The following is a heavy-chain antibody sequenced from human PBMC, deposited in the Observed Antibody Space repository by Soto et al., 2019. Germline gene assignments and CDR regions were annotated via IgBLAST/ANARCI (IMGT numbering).Heavy chain of an antibody. V-gene: IGHV3-48*02. CDR1: GFTFSSYS. D-gene: IGHD6-19*01. CDR3: ARESRIAVAGIYYYYGMDV. J-gene: IGHJ6*02. Sequence: AGGSLRLSCAASGFTFSSYSMNWVRQAPGKGLEWVSYISSSSSTIYYADSVKGRFTISRDNAKNSLYLQMNSLRDEDTAVYYRARESRIAVAGIYYYYGMDVWGQGTTVTVSS. CDR2: ISSSSSTI.